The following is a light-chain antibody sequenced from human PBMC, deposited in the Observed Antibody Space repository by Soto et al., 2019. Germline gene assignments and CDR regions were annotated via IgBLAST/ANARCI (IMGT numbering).Light chain of an antibody. CDR2: GAS. Sequence: EIVLTQSPGNLSLSPGERATLSCRASQSVSSSYLAWYQQKPGQAPRLLIYGASSRATVIPDRFSGSGSGTDFTLTISRLEPKDFSVYYCQQYGSSLSWTCVQGTKVEIK. J-gene: IGKJ1*01. CDR1: QSVSSSY. CDR3: QQYGSSLSWT. V-gene: IGKV3-20*01.